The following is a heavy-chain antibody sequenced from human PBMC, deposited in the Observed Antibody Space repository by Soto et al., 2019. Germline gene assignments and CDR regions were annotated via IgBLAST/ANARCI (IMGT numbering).Heavy chain of an antibody. CDR2: IYHSVST. CDR3: ARVRDY. V-gene: IGHV4-30-2*01. D-gene: IGHD3-10*01. J-gene: IGHJ4*02. CDR1: GGSISSGGYS. Sequence: PSETLSLTCAVSGGSISSGGYSWSWIRQPPGQGLEWIAYIYHSVSTYYNPSLKSRVTISVDRSKNQFSLKLSSVTAADTAVYYCARVRDYGGQGTRVTVSS.